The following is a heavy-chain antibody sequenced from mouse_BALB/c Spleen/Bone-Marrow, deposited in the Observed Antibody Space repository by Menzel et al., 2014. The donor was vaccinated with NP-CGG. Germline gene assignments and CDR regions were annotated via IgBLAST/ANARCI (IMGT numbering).Heavy chain of an antibody. J-gene: IGHJ3*01. CDR1: GYTFTSYW. Sequence: LQQSGSELVRPGASVKLSCKASGYTFTSYWMHWVKQRHGQGLERIGNIYPGSGSTNYDEKFKSKGTLTVDTSSSTAYMHLSSLTSEDSAVYYCTRGFAYWGQGTLVTVSA. CDR3: TRGFAY. V-gene: IGHV1S22*01. CDR2: IYPGSGST.